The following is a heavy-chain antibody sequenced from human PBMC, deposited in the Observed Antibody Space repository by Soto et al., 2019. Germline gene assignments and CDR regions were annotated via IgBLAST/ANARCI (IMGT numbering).Heavy chain of an antibody. J-gene: IGHJ4*02. CDR1: VFTFSDYY. V-gene: IGHV3-11*01. CDR3: ARAGGSGWSLDF. D-gene: IGHD6-19*01. CDR2: IGSSGSTI. Sequence: QVYLVESGGGLVKPGGSLRLSCEASVFTFSDYYMTWIRQALGKGLEWVAHIGSSGSTINHADSVKGRFTISRDNAKNSLYLQMNSLRDDDTAVYYCARAGGSGWSLDFWGQGTLVTVSS.